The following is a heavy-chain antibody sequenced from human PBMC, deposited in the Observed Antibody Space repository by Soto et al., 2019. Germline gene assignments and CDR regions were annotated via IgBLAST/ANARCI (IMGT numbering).Heavy chain of an antibody. CDR1: GFTFSDHY. CDR3: ARVPYYYDSSGYYYATAFDI. D-gene: IGHD3-22*01. V-gene: IGHV3-72*01. J-gene: IGHJ3*02. CDR2: TRNKANSYTT. Sequence: PGGSLILSCAASGFTFSDHYMDWVRQAPGKGLEWVGRTRNKANSYTTEYAASVKGRFTISRDDSKNSLYLQMNSLKTEDTAVYYCARVPYYYDSSGYYYATAFDIWGQGTMVTVSS.